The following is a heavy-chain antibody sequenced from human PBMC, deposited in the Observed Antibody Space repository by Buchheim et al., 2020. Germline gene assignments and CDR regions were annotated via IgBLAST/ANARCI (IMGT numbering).Heavy chain of an antibody. D-gene: IGHD5-24*01. CDR2: INTDGSRT. Sequence: EVQLVESGGGSVQPGGSLRLSCAASGFTFSSCWMHWVRQAPGKGLVWVSRINTDGSRTSYADSVKGRFTISRDNAKKTVYLQMNSLRAEDTAVYYCASPGTRDEYDFDYWGQGAL. V-gene: IGHV3-74*01. CDR1: GFTFSSCW. CDR3: ASPGTRDEYDFDY. J-gene: IGHJ4*02.